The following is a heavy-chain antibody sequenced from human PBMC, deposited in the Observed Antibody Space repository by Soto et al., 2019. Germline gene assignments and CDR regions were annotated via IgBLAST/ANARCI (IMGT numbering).Heavy chain of an antibody. CDR1: GFTFSSYA. D-gene: IGHD3-10*01. CDR2: ISYDGSNK. Sequence: GGSLRLSCAASGFTFSSYAMHWVRQAPGKGLEWVAVISYDGSNKYYADSVKGRFTISRDNSKNTLYLQMNSLRAEDTAVHYCARDYYGSGSSSYGMDVWGQGTTVTVS. V-gene: IGHV3-30-3*01. CDR3: ARDYYGSGSSSYGMDV. J-gene: IGHJ6*02.